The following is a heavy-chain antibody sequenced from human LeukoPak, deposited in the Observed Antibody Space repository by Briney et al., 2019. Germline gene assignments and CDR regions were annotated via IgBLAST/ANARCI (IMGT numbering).Heavy chain of an antibody. D-gene: IGHD1-1*01. CDR2: ISAYNGNT. CDR1: GYTFTSYG. J-gene: IGHJ3*02. CDR3: ARGPSTTGTTVVFDI. V-gene: IGHV1-18*01. Sequence: ASVKVSCKASGYTFTSYGISWVRQAPGQGLEWMGWISAYNGNTNYAQKLQGRVTMTTDTSTSTAYMELRSLRSDDTAVYYCARGPSTTGTTVVFDIWGQGTMVTVSS.